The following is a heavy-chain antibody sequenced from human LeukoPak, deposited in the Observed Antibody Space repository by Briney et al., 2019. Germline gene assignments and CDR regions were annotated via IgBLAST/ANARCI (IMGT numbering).Heavy chain of an antibody. J-gene: IGHJ6*04. CDR2: IWYDGSNK. V-gene: IGHV3-33*06. CDR1: GFTFSSYG. D-gene: IGHD2-2*01. CDR3: AKDYPVPAV. Sequence: GGSLRLSCAASGFTFSSYGMHWVRQAPGKGLEGVAVIWYDGSNKYYADSVKGRFTISRDNSKNTLYLQMNSLRAEDTAVYYCAKDYPVPAVWGKGTTVTVSS.